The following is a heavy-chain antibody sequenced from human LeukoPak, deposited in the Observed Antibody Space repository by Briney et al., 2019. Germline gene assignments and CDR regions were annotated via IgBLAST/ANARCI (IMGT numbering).Heavy chain of an antibody. CDR2: VSASGGST. V-gene: IGHV3-23*01. D-gene: IGHD3-10*01. CDR3: AKVGYYYGSASYCLDY. J-gene: IGHJ4*02. CDR1: GFAFSDYV. Sequence: GGSLRLSCAASGFAFSDYVMNWVRQTPRKGLEWVSAVSASGGSTYYANSVKGRFTISRDNSKNTLYLQMNSLRADDTAVYYCAKVGYYYGSASYCLDYWGQGTLVTVSS.